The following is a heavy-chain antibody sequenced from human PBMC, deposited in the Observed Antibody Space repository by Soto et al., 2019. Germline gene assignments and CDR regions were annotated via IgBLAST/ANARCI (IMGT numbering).Heavy chain of an antibody. D-gene: IGHD3-22*01. Sequence: GESLKISCQASGYRFNSYLIGWVRQMHGKGLEWMGIIYPFDSDARYSPSFQGQVTISADKSLRTAYLQWSSLKASDTAMYYCARPHTYYYDSSGSLHDAFDVWGQGTLVTVSS. CDR3: ARPHTYYYDSSGSLHDAFDV. CDR1: GYRFNSYL. V-gene: IGHV5-51*01. J-gene: IGHJ3*01. CDR2: IYPFDSDA.